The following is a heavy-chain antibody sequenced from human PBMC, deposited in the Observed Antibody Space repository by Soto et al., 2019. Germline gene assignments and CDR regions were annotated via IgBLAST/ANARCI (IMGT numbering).Heavy chain of an antibody. V-gene: IGHV3-66*01. Sequence: EVQVVESGGGLVQPGGSLRLSCAASGFSVTNNYMNWVRQAPGKGLEWVSIIDIGGNTYYADSVKDRFTISRDNSRNTLYLHMDSLRAEDTAVYYCARGRGSTGYLGREHYFDYWGQGTLCTVSP. CDR1: GFSVTNNY. D-gene: IGHD2-2*01. J-gene: IGHJ4*02. CDR3: ARGRGSTGYLGREHYFDY. CDR2: IDIGGNT.